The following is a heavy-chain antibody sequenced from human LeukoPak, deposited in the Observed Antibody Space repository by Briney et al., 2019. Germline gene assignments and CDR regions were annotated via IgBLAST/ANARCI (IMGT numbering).Heavy chain of an antibody. V-gene: IGHV1-18*01. CDR3: ARDPVTGNFDY. CDR2: ISAYNGNT. J-gene: IGHJ4*02. D-gene: IGHD7-27*01. Sequence: ACVKVSSKASGYPFTSYGISWGRQAPGQGVEWMGWISAYNGNTNYAQKLQGRVTMTTDTSTSTAYMELRSLRSDDTAVYYCARDPVTGNFDYWGQGTLVTVSS. CDR1: GYPFTSYG.